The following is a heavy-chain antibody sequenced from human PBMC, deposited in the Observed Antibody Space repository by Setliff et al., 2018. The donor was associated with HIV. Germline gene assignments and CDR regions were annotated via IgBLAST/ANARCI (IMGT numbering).Heavy chain of an antibody. CDR1: GGSISNNSYY. CDR3: ARQFRYPNRAVAGVDY. V-gene: IGHV4-39*01. D-gene: IGHD6-19*01. Sequence: PSETLSLTCTVSGGSISNNSYYWGWVRQPPGKGLELIGNLFYNGNTYYNPSLKSQVTISVDTSKNQFSLKLSSVTAADTAIYFCARQFRYPNRAVAGVDYWGQGTLVTVSS. CDR2: LFYNGNT. J-gene: IGHJ4*02.